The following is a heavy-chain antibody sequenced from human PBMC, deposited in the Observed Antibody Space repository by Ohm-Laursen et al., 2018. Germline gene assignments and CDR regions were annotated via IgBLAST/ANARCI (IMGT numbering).Heavy chain of an antibody. CDR2: IWHDGSNK. D-gene: IGHD5-24*01. CDR1: GFTFSSYG. V-gene: IGHV3-33*01. CDR3: ARHDGYGR. Sequence: SLRLSCAASGFTFSSYGMNWVRQAPGKGLEWVAIIWHDGSNKYYADSVKGRFTISRDNSKNTLYLQMNSLRAEDTAVYYCARHDGYGRWGQGTRVTVPS. J-gene: IGHJ4*02.